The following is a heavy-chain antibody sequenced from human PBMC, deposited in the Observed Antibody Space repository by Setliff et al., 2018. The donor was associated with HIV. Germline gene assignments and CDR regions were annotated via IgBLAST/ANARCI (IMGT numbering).Heavy chain of an antibody. CDR2: IYYSGST. Sequence: SETLSLTCTVSGGSINSYYWNWIRQPPGKGLEWIGYIYYSGSTNYNPSLKSRVTISVDTSKNQFSLKLSSVTAADTAVYYCASERSGYDVLTYYYYYYMDVWGKGTTVTVSS. CDR3: ASERSGYDVLTYYYYYYMDV. V-gene: IGHV4-59*08. J-gene: IGHJ6*03. CDR1: GGSINSYY. D-gene: IGHD3-9*01.